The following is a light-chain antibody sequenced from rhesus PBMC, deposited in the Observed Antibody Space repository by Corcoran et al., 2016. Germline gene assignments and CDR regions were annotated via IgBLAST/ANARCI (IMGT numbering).Light chain of an antibody. J-gene: IGKJ3*01. Sequence: DIQMTQSPSSLSASVGDTVTITCRASPGISSWLAWYQQKPGKVPNHLIFKASSCQRGVPSRVSGSVSGTDFTLTISSLQSEDFATYYCQQYSSGFPFGPGTKLDIK. CDR1: PGISSW. V-gene: IGKV1-22*01. CDR2: KAS. CDR3: QQYSSGFP.